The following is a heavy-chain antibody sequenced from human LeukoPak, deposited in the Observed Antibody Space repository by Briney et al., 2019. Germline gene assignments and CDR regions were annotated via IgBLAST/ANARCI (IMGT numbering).Heavy chain of an antibody. D-gene: IGHD1-1*01. V-gene: IGHV3-48*03. CDR2: ISSSGNNK. CDR1: GFTFSIYE. Sequence: GGSLRLSCSASGFTFSIYEMNWVRQAPGKGLEWVSYISSSGNNKYYADSVKGRFTISRDNAKNSLYLQMNSLRAEDTAVYYCARGTGFDYWGQGTLLTVSS. J-gene: IGHJ4*02. CDR3: ARGTGFDY.